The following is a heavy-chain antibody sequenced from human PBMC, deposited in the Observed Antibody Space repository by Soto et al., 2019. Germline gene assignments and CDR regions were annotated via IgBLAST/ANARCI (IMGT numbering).Heavy chain of an antibody. D-gene: IGHD2-15*01. CDR3: AGASARVSSVVAAY. CDR2: XNXXXNXA. V-gene: IGHV1-46*01. J-gene: IGHJ4*02. Sequence: ASVKVSCKASNDSLSSHFIHWVRQAPGEGLEWMXIXNXXXNXAXXXKXXXXRLQLTSDMPSRTGYMQLSNLRSDDTAVYYCAGASARVSSVVAAYWGQGTLVTVSS. CDR1: NDSLSSHF.